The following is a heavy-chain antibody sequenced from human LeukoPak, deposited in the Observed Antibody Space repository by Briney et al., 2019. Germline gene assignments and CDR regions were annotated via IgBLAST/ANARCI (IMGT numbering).Heavy chain of an antibody. J-gene: IGHJ4*02. CDR1: GFTFGNYH. V-gene: IGHV3-48*01. D-gene: IGHD2-15*01. CDR3: ARDLVVVPAGPYYFDY. CDR2: ISRSASTI. Sequence: PGGSLRLSCAASGFTFGNYHMNWVRQAPGKGLEWVSYISRSASTIYYADSVKGRFTISRDNAQNSLYLQMNSLTAEDTAVYYCARDLVVVPAGPYYFDYWGQGTLVTVSS.